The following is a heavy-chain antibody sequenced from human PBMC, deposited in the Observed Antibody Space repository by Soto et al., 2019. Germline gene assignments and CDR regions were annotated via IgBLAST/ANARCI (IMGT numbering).Heavy chain of an antibody. CDR1: GGSISSYY. D-gene: IGHD6-19*01. V-gene: IGHV4-59*01. CDR2: IYYSGST. CDR3: ARDQDSGWYDGTGFDY. J-gene: IGHJ4*02. Sequence: SETLSLTCTVSGGSISSYYWSWIRQPPGKGLEWIGYIYYSGSTNYNPSLKSRVTISVDTSKNQLSLKLSSVTAADTAVYYCARDQDSGWYDGTGFDYWGQGTPVTVYS.